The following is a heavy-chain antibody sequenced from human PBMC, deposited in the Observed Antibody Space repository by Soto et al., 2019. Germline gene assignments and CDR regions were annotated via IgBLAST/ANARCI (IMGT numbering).Heavy chain of an antibody. Sequence: SETLSLTCAVYGGSFSGYYWNWIRQHPGQGLEWIGYIYYSGNTYYNPSLKSRLTISVDTSKNQFSLKLSSVTAADTAVYYCVRDWSGRSNYAPYYHYGMAVWGQGITVTVSS. CDR1: GGSFSGYY. D-gene: IGHD4-4*01. CDR3: VRDWSGRSNYAPYYHYGMAV. J-gene: IGHJ6*02. CDR2: IYYSGNT. V-gene: IGHV4-31*11.